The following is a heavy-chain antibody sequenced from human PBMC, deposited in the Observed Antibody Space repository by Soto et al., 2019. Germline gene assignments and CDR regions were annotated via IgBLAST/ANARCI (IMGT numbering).Heavy chain of an antibody. CDR1: GDSLSRNL. CDR2: IHNSGST. Sequence: PSETLSLTCTVSGDSLSRNLWSWIRQPPGKGLEWIGSIHNSGSTNYNPSLKSRVTISVDTSKNQFSLKLSSVTAADTAVYYCGRDIIAYSSAWFPGFDPWGQGTLVTVSS. CDR3: GRDIIAYSSAWFPGFDP. V-gene: IGHV4-59*01. D-gene: IGHD6-19*01. J-gene: IGHJ5*02.